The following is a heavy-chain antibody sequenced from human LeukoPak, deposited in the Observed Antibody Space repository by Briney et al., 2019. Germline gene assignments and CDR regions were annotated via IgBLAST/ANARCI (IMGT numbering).Heavy chain of an antibody. CDR1: GFTFITYS. CDR3: ARVYGSGPFYYYGMDV. D-gene: IGHD3-10*01. J-gene: IGHJ6*02. Sequence: GGPLRLSCEASGFTFITYSMNWVRQAPGKGLEWVSSISSTIVYTYYADSVKGRFTISRDNANNSLFLQMNSLRAEDTAVYYCARVYGSGPFYYYGMDVWGQGTTVTVSS. CDR2: ISSTIVYT. V-gene: IGHV3-21*01.